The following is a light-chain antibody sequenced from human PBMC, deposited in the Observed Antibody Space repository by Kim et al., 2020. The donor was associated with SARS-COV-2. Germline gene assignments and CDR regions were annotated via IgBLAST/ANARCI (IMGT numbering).Light chain of an antibody. Sequence: SASVGDRVIITCRTSQSIRIFLNWYQQKPGKAPELLIFAASSLQSGVPSRFSGSGSGTDFTLTISSLQAEDFATYYCQESYSTLGTFGQGTKVEI. CDR3: QESYSTLGT. CDR2: AAS. J-gene: IGKJ2*01. V-gene: IGKV1-39*01. CDR1: QSIRIF.